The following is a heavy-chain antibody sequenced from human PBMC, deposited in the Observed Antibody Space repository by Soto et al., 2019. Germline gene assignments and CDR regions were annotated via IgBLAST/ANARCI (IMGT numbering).Heavy chain of an antibody. CDR3: ARDDRKYQPSRYYYYYMDV. D-gene: IGHD2-2*01. CDR1: GFTFSSYS. Sequence: GGSLRLSCAACGFTFSSYSMNWVRQAPGKGLEWVSYISSSSSTIYYADSVKGRFTISRDNAKNSLYLQMNSLRAEDTAVYYCARDDRKYQPSRYYYYYMDVWGKGTTVTVSS. V-gene: IGHV3-48*01. J-gene: IGHJ6*03. CDR2: ISSSSSTI.